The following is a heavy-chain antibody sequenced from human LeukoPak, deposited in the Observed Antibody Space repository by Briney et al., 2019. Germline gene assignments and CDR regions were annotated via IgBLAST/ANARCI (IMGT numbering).Heavy chain of an antibody. CDR2: ISYDGSNK. CDR1: GFTFSSYG. Sequence: GGSLRLSCAASGFTFSSYGMHWVRQAPGKGLEWVAVISYDGSNKYYADSVKGRFTISRDNSKNTLYLQMNSLRAEDTAVYYCARRMSLRWTYYFDYWGQGTLVTVSS. V-gene: IGHV3-30*03. D-gene: IGHD2-15*01. J-gene: IGHJ4*02. CDR3: ARRMSLRWTYYFDY.